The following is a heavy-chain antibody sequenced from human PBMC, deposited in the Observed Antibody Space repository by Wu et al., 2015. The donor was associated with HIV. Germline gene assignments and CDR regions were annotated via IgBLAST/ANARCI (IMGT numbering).Heavy chain of an antibody. V-gene: IGHV1-2*02. Sequence: QVQLERIWAEVKKPGASVKVSCKSAGPTFTGYYIHWVRQAPGQGLEWMAWINFNSGGTNSAQMFQGRVTLTSDTSLSTVYLEMGSLTSDDTAVYYCMRGXRGMPKGAFEIWGQGHWSPS. J-gene: IGHJ3*02. D-gene: IGHD3-10*01. CDR2: INFNSGGT. CDR1: GPTFTGYY. CDR3: MRGXRGMPKGAFEI.